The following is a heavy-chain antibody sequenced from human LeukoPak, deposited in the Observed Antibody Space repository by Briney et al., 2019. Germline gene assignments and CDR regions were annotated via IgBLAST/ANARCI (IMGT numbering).Heavy chain of an antibody. CDR3: AKGITMVRGQGEYYYMDV. Sequence: GGSLRLSCAASGFTFRSYGMSWVRQAPGNGLEWVSAISGSGGSTYYADSVKGRFTISRDNSKNTLYLQMNSLRAEDTAVYYCAKGITMVRGQGEYYYMDVWGKGTTVTVSS. D-gene: IGHD3-10*01. V-gene: IGHV3-23*01. J-gene: IGHJ6*03. CDR1: GFTFRSYG. CDR2: ISGSGGST.